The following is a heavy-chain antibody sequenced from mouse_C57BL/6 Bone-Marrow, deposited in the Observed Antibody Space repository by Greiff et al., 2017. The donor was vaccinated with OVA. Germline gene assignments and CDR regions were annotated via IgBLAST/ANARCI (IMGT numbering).Heavy chain of an antibody. Sequence: QVQLKQPGAELVKPGASVKLSCKASGYTFTSYWMHWVKQRPGRGLEWIGRIDPNSGGTKYNEKFKSKATLTVDKPSSTAYMQLSSLTSEDSAVYYCARGGIYGNYPFDYWGQGTTLTGSS. CDR1: GYTFTSYW. J-gene: IGHJ2*01. D-gene: IGHD2-1*01. CDR2: IDPNSGGT. V-gene: IGHV1-72*01. CDR3: ARGGIYGNYPFDY.